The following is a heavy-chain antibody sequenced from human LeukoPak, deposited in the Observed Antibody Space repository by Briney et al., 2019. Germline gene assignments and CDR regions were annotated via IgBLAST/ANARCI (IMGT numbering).Heavy chain of an antibody. CDR3: AKAANYDILTGLDY. CDR2: IGASGGST. D-gene: IGHD3-9*01. Sequence: GGSLRLSCATSGFTFSSYAMSWVRQAPGKGLEWVSGIGASGGSTYYADSVKGRFTISRDNSKNTLYLQMNSLRTEATAVYYCAKAANYDILTGLDYWGQGTLVTVSS. J-gene: IGHJ4*02. V-gene: IGHV3-23*01. CDR1: GFTFSSYA.